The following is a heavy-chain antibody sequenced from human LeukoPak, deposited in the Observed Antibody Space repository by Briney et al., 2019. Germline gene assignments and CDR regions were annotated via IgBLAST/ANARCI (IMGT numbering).Heavy chain of an antibody. J-gene: IGHJ4*02. V-gene: IGHV4-4*02. CDR3: ARDYGDPYYFDY. CDR1: GFTVSSNY. CDR2: IYHSGST. Sequence: GSLRLSCAASGFTVSSNYMSWVRQAPGKGLEWIGEIYHSGSTNYNPSLKSRVTISLDKSKNQFSLKLSSVTAADTAVYYCARDYGDPYYFDYWGQGTLVTVSS. D-gene: IGHD4-17*01.